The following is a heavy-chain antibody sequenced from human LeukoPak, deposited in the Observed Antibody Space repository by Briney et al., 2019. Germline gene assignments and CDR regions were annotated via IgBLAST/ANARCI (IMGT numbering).Heavy chain of an antibody. CDR2: MNPNSGNT. J-gene: IGHJ6*02. D-gene: IGHD2-15*01. Sequence: ASVKVSCKASGYTFTSYDINWVRQATGQGLEWMGWMNPNSGNTGYAQKFQGRVTMTRNTSISTAYMELSSLRSKDTAVYYCARFLPIGYGMDVWGQGTTVTVSS. V-gene: IGHV1-8*01. CDR3: ARFLPIGYGMDV. CDR1: GYTFTSYD.